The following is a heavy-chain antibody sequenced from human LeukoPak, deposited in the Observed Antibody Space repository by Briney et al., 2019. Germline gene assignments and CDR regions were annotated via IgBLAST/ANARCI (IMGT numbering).Heavy chain of an antibody. CDR3: ARVRHYDFWRGYYFDY. CDR1: GGSISSHY. Sequence: SETLSLTCTVSGGSISSHYWSWIRQPPGKGLEWIGYIYYSGSTNYNPSLKSRVTISVDTSKNQFSLKLSSVTAADTAVYYCARVRHYDFWRGYYFDYWGQGTLVTVSS. V-gene: IGHV4-59*11. CDR2: IYYSGST. D-gene: IGHD3-3*01. J-gene: IGHJ4*02.